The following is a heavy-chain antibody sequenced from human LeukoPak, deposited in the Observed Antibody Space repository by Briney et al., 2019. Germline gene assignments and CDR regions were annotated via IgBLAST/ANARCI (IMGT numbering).Heavy chain of an antibody. J-gene: IGHJ4*02. Sequence: GRSLRLSSVASELIFTAFCMTWVRHSRGKVLEWVATIKKDGSEKYYVDSVKGRFTISRDNAEDTLYLHMNSLRAEDTAVYYCTRGGRYTSYYWQYWGLGTLVTVSS. V-gene: IGHV3-7*01. CDR1: ELIFTAFC. CDR3: TRGGRYTSYYWQY. CDR2: IKKDGSEK. D-gene: IGHD1-26*01.